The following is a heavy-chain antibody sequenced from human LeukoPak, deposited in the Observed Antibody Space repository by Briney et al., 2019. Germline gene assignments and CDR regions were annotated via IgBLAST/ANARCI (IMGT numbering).Heavy chain of an antibody. D-gene: IGHD6-6*01. CDR3: ARREVLAARLDY. Sequence: SETLSLTCTVSGGSISRSSYYWGWIRQPPGKGLEWIGSIYYSGSTYYNPSLKSRVTISVDTSKDQFSLKLSSVTAADTAVYYCARREVLAARLDYWGQGTLVTVSS. CDR2: IYYSGST. V-gene: IGHV4-39*01. J-gene: IGHJ4*02. CDR1: GGSISRSSYY.